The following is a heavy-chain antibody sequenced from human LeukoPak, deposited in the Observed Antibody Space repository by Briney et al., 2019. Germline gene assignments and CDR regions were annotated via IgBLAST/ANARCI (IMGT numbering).Heavy chain of an antibody. CDR3: ARADYGDYFAY. CDR1: GYTFTSYY. V-gene: IGHV1-46*01. CDR2: INPSGGST. Sequence: ASVKVSCKASGYTFTSYYMHWVRQAPGQGLEWMGIINPSGGSTSYAQKFQGRVTMTRDTSTSTVYMELSSLRSDDTAVYYCARADYGDYFAYWGQGTLVTVSS. D-gene: IGHD4-17*01. J-gene: IGHJ4*02.